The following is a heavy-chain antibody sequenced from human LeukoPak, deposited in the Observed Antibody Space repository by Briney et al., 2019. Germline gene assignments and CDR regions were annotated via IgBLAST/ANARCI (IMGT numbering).Heavy chain of an antibody. CDR3: ASHSGYDYFDY. D-gene: IGHD5-12*01. CDR2: INSSGST. CDR1: GGSINDYY. Sequence: SETLSLTCTVSGGSINDYYWSWIRQPAGKRLEYNGRINSSGSTNYNPSLKTRVTMSVDTSKNQFSLKLSSVTAADTAVYYCASHSGYDYFDYWGQGTLVTVSS. J-gene: IGHJ4*02. V-gene: IGHV4-4*07.